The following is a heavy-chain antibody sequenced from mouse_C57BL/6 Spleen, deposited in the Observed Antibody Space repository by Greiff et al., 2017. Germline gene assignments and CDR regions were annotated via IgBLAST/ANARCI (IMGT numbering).Heavy chain of an antibody. J-gene: IGHJ4*01. CDR3: ARADYGSSYSYAMDY. D-gene: IGHD1-1*01. CDR2: IYPGDGDT. V-gene: IGHV1-80*01. Sequence: VKLVESGAELVKPGASVKISCKASGYAFSSYWMNWVKQRPGTGLEWIGQIYPGDGDTNYNGKFKGKATLTADKSSSTAYMQLSSLTSEDSAVYFCARADYGSSYSYAMDYWGQGTSVTVSS. CDR1: GYAFSSYW.